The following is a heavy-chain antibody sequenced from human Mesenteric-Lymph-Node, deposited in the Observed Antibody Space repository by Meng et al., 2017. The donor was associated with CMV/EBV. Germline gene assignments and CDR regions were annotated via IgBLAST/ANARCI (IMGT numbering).Heavy chain of an antibody. CDR3: ARIYDYDSSGYYY. Sequence: KASGYTFTRDYIHWVRPAPGQGLEWMGVINPSGGGTSYGQKFQGRVTMIKDTSTSTLYMELSSLRSEDTAVYYCARIYDYDSSGYYYWGQGTLVTVSS. V-gene: IGHV1-46*01. D-gene: IGHD3-22*01. CDR2: INPSGGGT. CDR1: GYTFTRDY. J-gene: IGHJ4*02.